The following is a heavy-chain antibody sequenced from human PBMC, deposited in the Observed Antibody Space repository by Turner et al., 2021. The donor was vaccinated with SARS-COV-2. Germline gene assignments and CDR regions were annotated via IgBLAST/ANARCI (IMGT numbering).Heavy chain of an antibody. V-gene: IGHV1-2*02. CDR1: GYTFTAYN. D-gene: IGHD2-15*01. CDR2: VTANSRDT. Sequence: QVQLVQSGAEVKKPGASVKVSCKASGYTFTAYNIHWLRQAPGQGLEWMGWVTANSRDTNYAQKFQGRVTMTRDTSISTAYMELSSLRSDDTAVYYCARVCNGNVCKNFDYWGQGTLVTVSS. J-gene: IGHJ4*02. CDR3: ARVCNGNVCKNFDY.